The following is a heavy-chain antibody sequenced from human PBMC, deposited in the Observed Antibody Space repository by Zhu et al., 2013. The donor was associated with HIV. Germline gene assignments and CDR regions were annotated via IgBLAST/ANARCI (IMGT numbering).Heavy chain of an antibody. CDR2: INPDNDDT. J-gene: IGHJ4*02. CDR1: GVYFNSLP. Sequence: QVQLMQSGPEVKRPGSSVKVSCEASGVYFNSLPISWLRQAPGQGLEWMGWINPDNDDTNYAQKFRGRVTMARDTSISTAYMDLSRLISDDTAVYYCARDSHYGSGTYHNPFDYWGQGALVTVSS. CDR3: ARDSHYGSGTYHNPFDY. V-gene: IGHV1-2*02. D-gene: IGHD3-10*01.